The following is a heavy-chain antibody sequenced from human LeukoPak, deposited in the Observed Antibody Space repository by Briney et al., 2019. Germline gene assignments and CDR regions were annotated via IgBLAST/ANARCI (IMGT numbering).Heavy chain of an antibody. D-gene: IGHD3-10*01. CDR1: GFTFSSYS. V-gene: IGHV3-21*01. CDR2: ISSSSTYI. J-gene: IGHJ4*02. CDR3: ARAGRVIRGVDGFDY. Sequence: GGSLRLSCAASGFTFSSYSMNWVRQAPGKGLEWVSSISSSSTYIYYADSVKGRFTISRDNAKNSLYLQMNSLRAEDTAVYYCARAGRVIRGVDGFDYWGQGTLVTVSS.